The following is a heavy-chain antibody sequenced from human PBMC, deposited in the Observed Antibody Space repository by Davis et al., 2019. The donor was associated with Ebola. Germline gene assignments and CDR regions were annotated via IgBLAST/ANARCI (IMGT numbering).Heavy chain of an antibody. V-gene: IGHV4-30-4*01. CDR1: GGSFSGYY. D-gene: IGHD3-22*01. J-gene: IGHJ5*02. CDR3: ARGNYYDWFDP. CDR2: IYYSGST. Sequence: PSETLSLTCAVYGGSFSGYYWSWIRQPPGKGLEWIGYIYYSGSTYYNPSLKSRVTISVDTSKNQFSLKLSSVTAADTAVYYCARGNYYDWFDPWGQGTLVTVSS.